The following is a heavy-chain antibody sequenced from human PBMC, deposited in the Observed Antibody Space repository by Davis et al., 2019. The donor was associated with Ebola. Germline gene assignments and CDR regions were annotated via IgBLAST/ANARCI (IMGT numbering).Heavy chain of an antibody. CDR3: ARRGIAAAGTFAPNPYFDY. D-gene: IGHD6-13*01. V-gene: IGHV4-39*01. Sequence: MPSETLSLTCTVSGGSISSSSYYWGWIRQPPGKGLEWIGSIYYSGSTYYNPSLKSRVTISVDTSKNQFSLKLSSVTAADTAVYYCARRGIAAAGTFAPNPYFDYWGQGTLVTVSS. CDR1: GGSISSSSYY. J-gene: IGHJ4*02. CDR2: IYYSGST.